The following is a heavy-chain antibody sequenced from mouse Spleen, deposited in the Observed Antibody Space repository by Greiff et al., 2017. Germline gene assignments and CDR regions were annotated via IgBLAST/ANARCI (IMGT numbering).Heavy chain of an antibody. J-gene: IGHJ2*01. CDR2: IDPSDSET. CDR3: ARWYYGPLDY. Sequence: QVQLKQPGAELVRPGSSVKLSCKASGYTFTSYWMHWVQQRPIQGLEWIGNIDPSDSETHYNQKFKDKATLTVDKSSSTAYMQLSSLTSEDSAVYYCARWYYGPLDYWGQGTTLTVSS. D-gene: IGHD1-1*01. V-gene: IGHV1-52*01. CDR1: GYTFTSYW.